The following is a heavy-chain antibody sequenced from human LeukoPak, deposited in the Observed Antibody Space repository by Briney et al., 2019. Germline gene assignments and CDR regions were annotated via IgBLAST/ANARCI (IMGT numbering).Heavy chain of an antibody. CDR2: ISSSGSTI. Sequence: GGSLRLSCAASGFTFSSYSMNWVRQAPGKGLEWVSYISSSGSTIYYADSVKGRFTISRDNAKNSLYLQMNSLRAEDTAVYYCARDWIFFDYWGQGTLVTVSS. CDR3: ARDWIFFDY. CDR1: GFTFSSYS. V-gene: IGHV3-48*04. J-gene: IGHJ4*02. D-gene: IGHD1-1*01.